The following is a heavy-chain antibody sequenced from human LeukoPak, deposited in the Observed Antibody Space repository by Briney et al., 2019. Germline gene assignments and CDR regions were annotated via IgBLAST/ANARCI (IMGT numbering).Heavy chain of an antibody. CDR2: ISDNGVST. V-gene: IGHV3-23*01. Sequence: GGSLRLSCAVSGFTFRNYAMSWVRQAPGKGLEWVSGISDNGVSTYYTGSVKGRLTISRDNPRNTLYLQMNSLRADDTAVYFCARVERNSLDFWGQGTLVTVSS. CDR3: ARVERNSLDF. D-gene: IGHD1/OR15-1a*01. J-gene: IGHJ4*02. CDR1: GFTFRNYA.